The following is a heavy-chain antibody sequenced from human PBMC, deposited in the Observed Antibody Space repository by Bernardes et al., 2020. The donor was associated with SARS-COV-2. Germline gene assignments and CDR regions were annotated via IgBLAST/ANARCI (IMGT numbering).Heavy chain of an antibody. CDR2: ISDTSTHT. Sequence: GGSLRLSCAASGFTFSDHWMTWIRQAPGKGLEWVSYISDTSTHTRYADSVTGRFTISRDNAKNSLYLQMNNLRVEDTAVYFCARRAAAILDATRALDYWGQGVLVTVSS. D-gene: IGHD6-25*01. V-gene: IGHV3-11*03. CDR1: GFTFSDHW. J-gene: IGHJ4*02. CDR3: ARRAAAILDATRALDY.